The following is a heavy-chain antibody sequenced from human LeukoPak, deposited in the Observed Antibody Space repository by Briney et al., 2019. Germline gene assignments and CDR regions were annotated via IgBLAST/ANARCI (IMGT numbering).Heavy chain of an antibody. D-gene: IGHD3-22*01. J-gene: IGHJ4*02. CDR1: GYTFTSYY. Sequence: ASVKVSCKASGYTFTSYYMHWVRQAPGQGLEWMGIINPSGGSTSYAQKFQGRVTMTRDTSTSTVYMELSSLRSEGTAVYYCARALYYYDSSGSLDYWGQGTLVTVSS. V-gene: IGHV1-46*01. CDR2: INPSGGST. CDR3: ARALYYYDSSGSLDY.